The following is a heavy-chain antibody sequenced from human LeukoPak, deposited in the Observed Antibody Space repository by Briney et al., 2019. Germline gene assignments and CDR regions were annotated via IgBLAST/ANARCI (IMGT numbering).Heavy chain of an antibody. CDR2: VIGSGFTT. D-gene: IGHD2-2*01. J-gene: IGHJ4*02. CDR1: GFTFSSSA. CDR3: AKGKGSSYFDY. Sequence: GGSLRLSCAASGFTFSSSAMSWVRQAPGKGLEWVSSVIGSGFTTHYADSVKGRFTISRDNSKNTLYLQMNSLRAEDTAVYYCAKGKGSSYFDYWGQGTLVTVSS. V-gene: IGHV3-23*01.